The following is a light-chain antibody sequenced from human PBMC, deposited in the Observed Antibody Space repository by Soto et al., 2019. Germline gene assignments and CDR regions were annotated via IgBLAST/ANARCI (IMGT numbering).Light chain of an antibody. Sequence: AIRMTQSPSSFSASTGDRVTITFLASQGISSYLAWYQQKPGKAPKLLIYAASTLQSGVPSRFSGSGSGTEFTLTISSLQPDDFATYYCQHYNSYSEAFGQGTKVDIK. V-gene: IGKV1-8*01. CDR1: QGISSY. CDR3: QHYNSYSEA. CDR2: AAS. J-gene: IGKJ1*01.